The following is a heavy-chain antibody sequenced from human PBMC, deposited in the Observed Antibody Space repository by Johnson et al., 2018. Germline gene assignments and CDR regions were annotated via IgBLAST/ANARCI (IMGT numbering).Heavy chain of an antibody. D-gene: IGHD6-19*01. V-gene: IGHV3-7*01. CDR2: INTDGSED. Sequence: VQLVQSGGGLVQXGRSLGLSCIGSGFTFSNYWVSWVRQAPGKGLEWVATINTDGSEDYYVGSVKGRFTISRDNTKQSLYLQINSLRAEDTAVYYWARHGVKFVAGALDLWGQGTMVTVSS. CDR1: GFTFSNYW. J-gene: IGHJ3*01. CDR3: ARHGVKFVAGALDL.